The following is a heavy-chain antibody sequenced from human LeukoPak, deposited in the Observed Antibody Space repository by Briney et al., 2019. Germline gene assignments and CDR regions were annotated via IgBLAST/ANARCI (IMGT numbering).Heavy chain of an antibody. CDR2: IYYSGST. J-gene: IGHJ4*02. CDR3: ARMGGSVAGRGYFDY. D-gene: IGHD6-19*01. Sequence: SETLSLTCTVSGGSISSSSYYWGWIRQPPGKGLEWIGSIYYSGSTYYNPSLKSRVTISVDTSKNQFSLKLSSVTAADTAVYYCARMGGSVAGRGYFDYWGQGTLVTVSS. CDR1: GGSISSSSYY. V-gene: IGHV4-39*07.